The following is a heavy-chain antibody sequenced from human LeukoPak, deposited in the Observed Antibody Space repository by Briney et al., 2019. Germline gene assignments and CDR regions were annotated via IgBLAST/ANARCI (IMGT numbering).Heavy chain of an antibody. V-gene: IGHV3-30*02. CDR3: AKDGPRYCSSTSCYLGY. J-gene: IGHJ4*02. Sequence: AGGSLRLSCAASGFTFSSYGMHWVRQAPGKGLEWVAFIRYDGSNKYYADSVKGRFTISRDNSKNTLYLQMNSLRAEDTAVYYCAKDGPRYCSSTSCYLGYWGQGTLVTVSS. CDR1: GFTFSSYG. D-gene: IGHD2-2*01. CDR2: IRYDGSNK.